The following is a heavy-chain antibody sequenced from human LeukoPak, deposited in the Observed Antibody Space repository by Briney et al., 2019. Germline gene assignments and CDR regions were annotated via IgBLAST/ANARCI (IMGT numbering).Heavy chain of an antibody. CDR3: ARVTGSRSTDY. D-gene: IGHD2-2*01. Sequence: GGSLRLSCAASGFTFSSYAMSWVRPAPGKGLEWVSAISGSGGSTYYADSVKGRFTISRDNAKNSLYLQMNSLRAEDTAVYYCARVTGSRSTDYWGQGTLVTVSS. CDR2: ISGSGGST. CDR1: GFTFSSYA. J-gene: IGHJ4*02. V-gene: IGHV3-23*01.